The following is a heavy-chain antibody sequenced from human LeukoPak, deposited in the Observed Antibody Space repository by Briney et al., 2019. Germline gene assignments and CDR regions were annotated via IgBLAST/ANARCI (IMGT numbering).Heavy chain of an antibody. J-gene: IGHJ4*02. CDR1: GFTFSSYW. D-gene: IGHD3-16*01. V-gene: IGHV3-15*01. CDR3: TTDFGYGPPDFDY. Sequence: PGGSLRLSCAASGFTFSSYWMSWVRQAPGKGLEWVGRIKSKTDGGTTDYAAPVKGRFTISRDDSTNTLYLQMNSLKTEDTAVYYCTTDFGYGPPDFDYWGQGTLVTVSS. CDR2: IKSKTDGGTT.